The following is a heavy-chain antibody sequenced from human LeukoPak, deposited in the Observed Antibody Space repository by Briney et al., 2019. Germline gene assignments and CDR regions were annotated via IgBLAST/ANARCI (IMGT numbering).Heavy chain of an antibody. CDR3: ARGPGYCSSTSCYRSDYYYYGMDV. V-gene: IGHV4-34*01. CDR2: INHSGST. Sequence: SETLSLTCAVYGGSFSGYYWSWIRQPPGKGLEWIGEINHSGSTNYNPSLKSRVTISVDASKNQFSLKLSSVTAADTAVYYCARGPGYCSSTSCYRSDYYYYGMDVWGQGTTVTVSS. J-gene: IGHJ6*02. CDR1: GGSFSGYY. D-gene: IGHD2-2*01.